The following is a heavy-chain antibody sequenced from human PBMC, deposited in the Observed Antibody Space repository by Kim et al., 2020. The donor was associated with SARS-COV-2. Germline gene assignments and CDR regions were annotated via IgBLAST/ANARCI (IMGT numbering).Heavy chain of an antibody. J-gene: IGHJ3*02. CDR3: ARGGYSLAFDI. Sequence: GGSLRLSCAASGFSFGSYVMSWVRQTPGKGLERVSGITGNSGSTFYADSVKGRFIISRDNSKNSLYLQMNSLRTEDTAIYYCARGGYSLAFDIWGQGTM. V-gene: IGHV3-23*01. CDR2: ITGNSGST. CDR1: GFSFGSYV. D-gene: IGHD2-15*01.